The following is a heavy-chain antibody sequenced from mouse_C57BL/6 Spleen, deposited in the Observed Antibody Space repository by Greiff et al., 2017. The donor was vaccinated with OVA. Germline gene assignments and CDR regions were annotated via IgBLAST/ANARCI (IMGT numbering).Heavy chain of an antibody. V-gene: IGHV1-18*01. CDR1: GYTFTDYN. J-gene: IGHJ2*01. CDR2: INPNNGGT. CDR3: ARIGYYGSSYSSFDY. Sequence: EVKLQESGPELVKPGASVKIPCKASGYTFTDYNMDWVKQSHGKSLEWIGDINPNNGGTIYNQKFKGKATLTVDKSSSTAYMELRSLTSEDTAVYYCARIGYYGSSYSSFDYWGQGTTLTVSS. D-gene: IGHD1-1*01.